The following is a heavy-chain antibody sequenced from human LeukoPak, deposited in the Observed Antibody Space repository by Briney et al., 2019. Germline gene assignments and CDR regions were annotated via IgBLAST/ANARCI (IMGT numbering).Heavy chain of an antibody. J-gene: IGHJ4*02. V-gene: IGHV3-30*18. CDR1: GFSFISYG. Sequence: GGSLRLSCAATGFSFISYGMHWVRQAPGKGLEWVGVISDDGRNKKYADSVKGRFTISRDNSKDTLYLQMNSLRDEDTAVYYCAKRPSDYGDYVTYFDYWGQGTLVTVSS. D-gene: IGHD4-17*01. CDR2: ISDDGRNK. CDR3: AKRPSDYGDYVTYFDY.